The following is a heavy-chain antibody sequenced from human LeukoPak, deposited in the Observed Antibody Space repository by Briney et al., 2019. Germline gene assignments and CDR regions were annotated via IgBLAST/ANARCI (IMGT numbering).Heavy chain of an antibody. D-gene: IGHD3-3*01. J-gene: IGHJ4*02. CDR2: IYYSGST. V-gene: IGHV4-59*01. CDR1: GGSISSYY. CDR3: ARGRFLEWLLFDY. Sequence: SETLSLTCTVSGGSISSYYWSWIRQPPGKGLEWIGYIYYSGSTNYNPSLKSRVTISVDTSKNQFSLKLSSVTAADTAVYYCARGRFLEWLLFDYWGRGTLVTVSS.